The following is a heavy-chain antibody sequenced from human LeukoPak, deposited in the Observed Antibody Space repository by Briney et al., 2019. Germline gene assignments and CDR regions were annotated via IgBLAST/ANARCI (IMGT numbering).Heavy chain of an antibody. V-gene: IGHV1-46*01. D-gene: IGHD1-26*01. CDR3: ATDRPHGYSGSYYYYYYYGMDV. CDR1: GYTFTSYY. CDR2: INPSGGST. Sequence: ASVKVSCKASGYTFTSYYMHWVRQAPGQGLEWMGIINPSGGSTSYAQKFQGRVTMTRDTSTSTVYMELSSLRSEDTAVYYCATDRPHGYSGSYYYYYYYGMDVWGQGTTVTVSS. J-gene: IGHJ6*02.